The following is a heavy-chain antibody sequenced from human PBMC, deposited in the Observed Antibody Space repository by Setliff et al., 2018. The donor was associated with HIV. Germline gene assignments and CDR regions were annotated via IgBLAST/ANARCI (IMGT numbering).Heavy chain of an antibody. J-gene: IGHJ4*02. Sequence: GSLRLSCAASGLIFSSYWMSWVRQAPGKGLEWVANIKQDGSEKYSVDSVKGRFTISRDNAKNSLYLQLNSLRPEDTAMYYCARDKDEDYGSTSFDYWGQGILVTVSS. CDR2: IKQDGSEK. V-gene: IGHV3-7*03. D-gene: IGHD4-17*01. CDR1: GLIFSSYW. CDR3: ARDKDEDYGSTSFDY.